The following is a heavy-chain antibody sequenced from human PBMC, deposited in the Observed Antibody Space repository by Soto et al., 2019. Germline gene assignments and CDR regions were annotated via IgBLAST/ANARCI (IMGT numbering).Heavy chain of an antibody. CDR1: GGSISSYY. V-gene: IGHV4-59*01. Sequence: PSETLSLTCTVSGGSISSYYWSWIRQPPGKGLEWIGYIYYSGSTNYNPSLKSRVTISVDTSKNQFSLKLSSVTAADTAVYYCARDSKAVAGKVFDYWGQGTLVTVPS. CDR2: IYYSGST. J-gene: IGHJ4*01. D-gene: IGHD6-19*01. CDR3: ARDSKAVAGKVFDY.